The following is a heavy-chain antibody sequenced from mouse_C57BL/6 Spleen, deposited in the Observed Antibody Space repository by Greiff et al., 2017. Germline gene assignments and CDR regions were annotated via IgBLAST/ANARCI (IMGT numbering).Heavy chain of an antibody. J-gene: IGHJ1*03. D-gene: IGHD1-1*01. CDR3: ARGLDGYGSSYPYWYFDV. V-gene: IGHV1-55*01. Sequence: QVQLQQPGAELVMPGASVKLSCKASGYTFTSYWMHWVKQRPGQGLEWIGDIYPGSGSTNYNEKFKSKATLTVDTSSSTAYMQLSSLTSEDSAVYYCARGLDGYGSSYPYWYFDVWGTGTTVTVSS. CDR2: IYPGSGST. CDR1: GYTFTSYW.